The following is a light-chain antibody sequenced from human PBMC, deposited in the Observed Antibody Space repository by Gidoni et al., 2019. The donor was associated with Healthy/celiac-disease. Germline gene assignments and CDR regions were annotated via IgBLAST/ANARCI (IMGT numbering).Light chain of an antibody. Sequence: EIVLTQSPGTLSLSPGERATLSCRASQSVSSSYLAWYQQKPGQAPRLLIYGASSRATGIPDRFSGSGSGTDFTLTISRLEPEDFAVYYCQQYGSSGGSFXQXTKLEIK. V-gene: IGKV3-20*01. J-gene: IGKJ2*03. CDR2: GAS. CDR1: QSVSSSY. CDR3: QQYGSSGGS.